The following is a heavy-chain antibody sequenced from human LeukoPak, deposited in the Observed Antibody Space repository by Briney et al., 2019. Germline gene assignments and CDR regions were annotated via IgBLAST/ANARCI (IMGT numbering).Heavy chain of an antibody. CDR3: ARSENWTDVQAFDI. Sequence: GGSLRLSCAASRYTLDDYAMHWVRQAPGKGREWVSGIRWNSGSIGYADPVKARFAISRDNAKNYLYLQMNSLRAGDTALYYCARSENWTDVQAFDIWGQGTMVTVSS. D-gene: IGHD1-1*01. CDR2: IRWNSGSI. J-gene: IGHJ3*02. V-gene: IGHV3-9*01. CDR1: RYTLDDYA.